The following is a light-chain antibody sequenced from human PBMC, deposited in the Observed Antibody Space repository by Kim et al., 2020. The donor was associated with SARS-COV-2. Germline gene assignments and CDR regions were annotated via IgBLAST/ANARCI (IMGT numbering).Light chain of an antibody. CDR3: HQFGGSPRT. CDR2: GAS. Sequence: SLGERATLSCRASRSVDSTYLALYQQKPGQPLRLLIYGASSRATSIPDRFSGSGSGTYFTLTISSLECDDFAVYYCHQFGGSPRTFGQGTHVNIK. J-gene: IGKJ1*01. CDR1: RSVDSTY. V-gene: IGKV3-20*01.